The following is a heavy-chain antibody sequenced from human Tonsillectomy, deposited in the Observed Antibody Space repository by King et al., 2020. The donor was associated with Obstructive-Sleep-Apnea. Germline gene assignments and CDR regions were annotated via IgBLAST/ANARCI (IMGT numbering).Heavy chain of an antibody. CDR3: ARGHDSSGYFHYYYYYGMDV. CDR1: GFTFSSYA. CDR2: ISDDGSNK. Sequence: QLVQSGGGVVQPGRSLRLSCAASGFTFSSYAMHWVRQAPGKGLEWVAVISDDGSNKFYGDSVKGRFTISRDNSKNTLYLQMNSLRAEDTDVYYCARGHDSSGYFHYYYYYGMDVWGQGTTVTVSS. D-gene: IGHD3-22*01. J-gene: IGHJ6*02. V-gene: IGHV3-30-3*01.